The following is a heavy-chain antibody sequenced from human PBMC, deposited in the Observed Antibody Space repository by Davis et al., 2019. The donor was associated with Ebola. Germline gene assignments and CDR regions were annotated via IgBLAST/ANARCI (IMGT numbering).Heavy chain of an antibody. CDR1: GYSFTTYW. Sequence: GESLKISCKGSGYSFTTYWIVWVRQMPGKGLECMGIIFPGDSDTRYSPSFQGQVTISADKSMSTAYLQWSSLKASDTAMYYCATLRRTITGMDDGFDIWGQGTMVTVSS. J-gene: IGHJ3*02. CDR3: ATLRRTITGMDDGFDI. V-gene: IGHV5-51*01. D-gene: IGHD2-8*02. CDR2: IFPGDSDT.